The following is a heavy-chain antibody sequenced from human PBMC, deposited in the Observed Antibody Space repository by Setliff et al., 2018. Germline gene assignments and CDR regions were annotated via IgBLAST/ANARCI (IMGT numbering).Heavy chain of an antibody. D-gene: IGHD3-10*01. CDR2: INAGNGNT. CDR1: GYTFTSYA. Sequence: ASVKVSCKASGYTFTSYAMHWVRQAPGQRLEWMGWINAGNGNTKYSQKFQGRFTITRDTSASTAYMELSSLRSEDTAVYYCARVFYYGRPFDIWGQGTMVTVSS. V-gene: IGHV1-3*01. J-gene: IGHJ3*02. CDR3: ARVFYYGRPFDI.